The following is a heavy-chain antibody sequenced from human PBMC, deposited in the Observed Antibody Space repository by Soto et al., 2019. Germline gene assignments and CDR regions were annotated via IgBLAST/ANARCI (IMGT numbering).Heavy chain of an antibody. V-gene: IGHV3-33*01. CDR3: AREDYGDYGDNWFDP. Sequence: QVQLVESGGGVVQPGRSLRLSCAASGFTFSSHGMHWVRQAPGKGLEWVAVIWYDGSNKYYADSVKGRFTISGDNSKNTLYLQMNSLRAEDTAVYYCAREDYGDYGDNWFDPWGQGTLVTVSS. D-gene: IGHD4-17*01. CDR2: IWYDGSNK. J-gene: IGHJ5*02. CDR1: GFTFSSHG.